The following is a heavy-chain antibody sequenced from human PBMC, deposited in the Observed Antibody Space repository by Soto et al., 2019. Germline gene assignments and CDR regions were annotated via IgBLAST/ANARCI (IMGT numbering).Heavy chain of an antibody. V-gene: IGHV4-39*01. Sequence: KPSDTLSLTCTVSGGSISSSSYYWGWIRQPPGKGLEWIGSIYYSGSTYYNPSLKSRVTISVDTSKNQFSLKLSSVTAADTAVYYCAGHWENSNYWREAGDQYYYYGMDVWGQGTTVTVSS. CDR3: AGHWENSNYWREAGDQYYYYGMDV. J-gene: IGHJ6*02. D-gene: IGHD4-4*01. CDR2: IYYSGST. CDR1: GGSISSSSYY.